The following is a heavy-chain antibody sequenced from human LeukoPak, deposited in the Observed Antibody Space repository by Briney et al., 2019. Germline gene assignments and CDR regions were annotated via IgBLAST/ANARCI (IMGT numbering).Heavy chain of an antibody. CDR2: ISYDGSNK. D-gene: IGHD6-19*01. CDR3: ARGGSSGWYAAFDI. Sequence: GGSLRLSCAASGFTFSSYGMHWVRQAPGKGLEWVAVISYDGSNKYYADSVKGRFTISRDNSKNTLYLQMNSLRAEDTAVYYCARGGSSGWYAAFDIWGQGTMVTVSS. V-gene: IGHV3-30-3*01. J-gene: IGHJ3*02. CDR1: GFTFSSYG.